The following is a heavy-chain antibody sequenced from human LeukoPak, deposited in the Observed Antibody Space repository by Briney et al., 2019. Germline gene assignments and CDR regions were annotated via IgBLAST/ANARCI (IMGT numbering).Heavy chain of an antibody. D-gene: IGHD4-17*01. V-gene: IGHV3-23*01. J-gene: IGHJ4*02. CDR2: ISGSGGST. Sequence: GGSLRLSCAASGFTFSSYAMSWVRQAPGKGLEWVSAISGSGGSTYYADSVKGRFTISRDNSENTLYLQMNSLRAEDTAVYYCAKDARRTTVTPKPFDYWGQGTLVTVSS. CDR3: AKDARRTTVTPKPFDY. CDR1: GFTFSSYA.